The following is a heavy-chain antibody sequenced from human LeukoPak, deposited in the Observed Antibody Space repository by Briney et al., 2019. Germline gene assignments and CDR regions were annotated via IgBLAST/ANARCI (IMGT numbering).Heavy chain of an antibody. CDR1: GFTFSNYW. V-gene: IGHV3-7*03. J-gene: IGHJ6*03. CDR2: INQDSSEK. Sequence: PGGSLRLSCAASGFTFSNYWMTWVRQAPGKGLEWVANINQDSSEKFYVDSVRGRFTISRDNAKNTLYLQMNSLRAEDTAVYYCARQTGEWGRDYGGRQPRYYYYYYYMDVWGKGTTVTISS. CDR3: ARQTGEWGRDYGGRQPRYYYYYYYMDV. D-gene: IGHD4-23*01.